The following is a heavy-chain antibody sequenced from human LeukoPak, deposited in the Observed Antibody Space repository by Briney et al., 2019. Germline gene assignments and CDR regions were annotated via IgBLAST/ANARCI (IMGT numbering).Heavy chain of an antibody. J-gene: IGHJ6*03. D-gene: IGHD3-9*01. CDR2: IKSKTDGGTT. CDR3: TTDGTYYDILTGLSPSYYYMDV. Sequence: GGSLRLSCAASGFTFSNAWMSWVRQAPGKGLEWVGRIKSKTDGGTTDYAAPVKGRFTISRDDSKNTLYLQMNSLKTEDTAVYYCTTDGTYYDILTGLSPSYYYMDVWGKGTTVTVS. CDR1: GFTFSNAW. V-gene: IGHV3-15*01.